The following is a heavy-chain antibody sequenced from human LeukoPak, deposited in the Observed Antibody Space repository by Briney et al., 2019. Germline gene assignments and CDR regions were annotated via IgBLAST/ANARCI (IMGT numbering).Heavy chain of an antibody. CDR1: GGSFSGYY. CDR2: IYYSGGT. CDR3: AREDYDFWSGYGLHFDY. V-gene: IGHV4-59*12. J-gene: IGHJ4*02. Sequence: PSETLSLTCAVYGGSFSGYYWSWIRQPPGKGLEWIGYIYYSGGTNYNPSLKSRVTISVDTSKNQFSLKLSSVTAADTAVYYCAREDYDFWSGYGLHFDYWGQGTLVTVSS. D-gene: IGHD3-3*01.